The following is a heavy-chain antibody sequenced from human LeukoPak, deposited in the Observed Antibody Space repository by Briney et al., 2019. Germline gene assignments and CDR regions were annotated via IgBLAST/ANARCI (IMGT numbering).Heavy chain of an antibody. J-gene: IGHJ4*02. CDR3: ARGTASFDY. CDR1: GDSISAKY. CDR2: IYYNGRP. Sequence: SETLSLTCTVSGDSISAKYWNWIRQPPGKGLEWVAFIYYNGRPKYNPSLQSRVSISIDTSTNQFSLRLTSVTAADTAIYYCARGTASFDYWGPGTPVTVSS. V-gene: IGHV4-59*01.